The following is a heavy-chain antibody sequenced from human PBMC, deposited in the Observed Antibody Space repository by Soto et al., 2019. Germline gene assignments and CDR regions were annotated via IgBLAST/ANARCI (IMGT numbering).Heavy chain of an antibody. Sequence: RRLSCSASGFTFNTYAMSWVRQAPGKGLEWVSGISGSGFTPYYADSVKGRFTISKDNSKNMVYLQLESLRAEDTAVYYCAKNWGGIPRGYFDFWGLGTLVTVSS. J-gene: IGHJ4*02. D-gene: IGHD3-16*01. V-gene: IGHV3-23*01. CDR3: AKNWGGIPRGYFDF. CDR1: GFTFNTYA. CDR2: ISGSGFTP.